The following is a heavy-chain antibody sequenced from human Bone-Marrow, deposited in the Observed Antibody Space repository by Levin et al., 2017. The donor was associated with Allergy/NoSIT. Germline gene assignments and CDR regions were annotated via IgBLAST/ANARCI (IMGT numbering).Heavy chain of an antibody. CDR2: IYYSGST. CDR1: GGSISSSSYY. D-gene: IGHD6-6*01. J-gene: IGHJ4*02. CDR3: ARRDSSSSIDY. Sequence: SETLSLTCTVSGGSISSSSYYWGWIRQPPGKGLEWIGSIYYSGSTYYNPSLKSRVTISVDTSKNQFSLKLSSVTAADTAVYYCARRDSSSSIDYWGQGTLVTVSS. V-gene: IGHV4-39*01.